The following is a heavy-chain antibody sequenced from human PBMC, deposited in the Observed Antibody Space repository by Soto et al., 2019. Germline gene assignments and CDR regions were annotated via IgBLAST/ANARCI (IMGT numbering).Heavy chain of an antibody. V-gene: IGHV1-18*01. D-gene: IGHD2-15*01. CDR1: GYTFTSYG. CDR3: ARALDIVVVVAYYFDY. J-gene: IGHJ4*02. Sequence: QVQLVQSGAEVKKPGASVKVSCKASGYTFTSYGISWVRQAPGQGLEWMGWISAYNGNTNYAQKLQGRVPMTTDTXTXXAYMELRSLRSDDTAVYYCARALDIVVVVAYYFDYWGQGTLVTVSS. CDR2: ISAYNGNT.